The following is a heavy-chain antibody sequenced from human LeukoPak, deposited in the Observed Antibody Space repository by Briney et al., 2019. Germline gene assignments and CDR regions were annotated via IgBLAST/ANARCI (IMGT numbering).Heavy chain of an antibody. CDR1: GFTFSSYE. D-gene: IGHD3-16*02. CDR3: ARGGYEYVWGSYRLTQYYFAY. Sequence: RGSLRLSCAASGFTFSSYEMNWVRHAPGEGLEWVSYISCSGSTIYYADSVKGRFTNSRDNAKNSLSLQMHSLRAEDTAVYYCARGGYEYVWGSYRLTQYYFAYWGQGTLVTVSS. J-gene: IGHJ4*02. V-gene: IGHV3-48*03. CDR2: ISCSGSTI.